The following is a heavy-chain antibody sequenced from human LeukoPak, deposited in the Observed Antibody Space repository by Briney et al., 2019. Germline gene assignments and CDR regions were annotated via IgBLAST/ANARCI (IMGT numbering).Heavy chain of an antibody. J-gene: IGHJ5*02. Sequence: SETLSLTCAVYGGSFSGYYWSWIRQPPGKGLEWIGEINHSGSTNYNPSLKSRVTISVDTSKNQFSLKLSPVTAADTAVYYCARDYEEYSSGWAHWFDPWGQGTLVTVSS. CDR1: GGSFSGYY. V-gene: IGHV4-34*01. CDR2: INHSGST. CDR3: ARDYEEYSSGWAHWFDP. D-gene: IGHD6-19*01.